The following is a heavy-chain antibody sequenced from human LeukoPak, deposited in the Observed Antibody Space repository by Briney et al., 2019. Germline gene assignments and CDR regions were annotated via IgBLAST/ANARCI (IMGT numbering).Heavy chain of an antibody. CDR3: AREVPMTTVTTFLSGDAFDI. CDR2: ISSSSSTI. V-gene: IGHV3-48*01. D-gene: IGHD4-17*01. CDR1: GFTFSSYS. J-gene: IGHJ3*02. Sequence: GGSLRLSCAASGFTFSSYSMNWVRQAPGKGLEWVSYISSSSSTIYYADSVKGRFTISRDNAKNSLYLQMNSLRAEDTAVYYCAREVPMTTVTTFLSGDAFDIWGQGTMVTVSS.